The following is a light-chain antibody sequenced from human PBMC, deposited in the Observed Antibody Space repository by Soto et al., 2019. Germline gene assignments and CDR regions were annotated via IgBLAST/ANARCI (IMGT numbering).Light chain of an antibody. CDR3: CSYAGTYTWV. V-gene: IGLV2-11*01. CDR2: DVT. J-gene: IGLJ3*02. CDR1: SNDVGGYNY. Sequence: QSALTQPRSVSGSPGQSVTISCTGTSNDVGGYNYVSWYQQHPGTAPRFMIYDVTRRPSGVPDRFSGSKSGNTASLTISGLQADDEADYYCCSYAGTYTWVFDGGTKLTVL.